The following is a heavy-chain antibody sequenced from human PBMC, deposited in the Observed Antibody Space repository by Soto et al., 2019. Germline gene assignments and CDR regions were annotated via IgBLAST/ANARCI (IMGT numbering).Heavy chain of an antibody. J-gene: IGHJ6*02. CDR3: ARGGGAMGRRLYYYAMDV. CDR2: IIPIFDTA. CDR1: GGTFSSYA. V-gene: IGHV1-69*13. Sequence: GASVKVSCKASGGTFSSYAISWVRQAPGQGLEWMGGIIPIFDTANYAQKFQGRVTITADESTSTAYMELSSLRSEDTAVYYCARGGGAMGRRLYYYAMDVWGQGTTVTVSS. D-gene: IGHD5-18*01.